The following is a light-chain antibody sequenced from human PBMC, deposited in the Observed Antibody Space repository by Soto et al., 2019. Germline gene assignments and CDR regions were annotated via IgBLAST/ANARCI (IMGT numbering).Light chain of an antibody. CDR3: QQYNNWPPIT. J-gene: IGKJ5*01. CDR2: GAS. V-gene: IGKV3-15*01. CDR1: QSVSSN. Sequence: VVMTQSPATLSVSPGEGATLSCRASQSVSSNLAWYQQKPGQAPRLLIYGASTRATGIPARFSGSGSGTEFALIISSLQSEDFAVYYCQQYNNWPPITFGQGTRLEIK.